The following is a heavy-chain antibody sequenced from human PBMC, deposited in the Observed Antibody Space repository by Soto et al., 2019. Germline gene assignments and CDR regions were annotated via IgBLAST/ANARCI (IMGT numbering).Heavy chain of an antibody. CDR3: TQRRNVLRFLEWSSGMEV. J-gene: IGHJ6*02. CDR1: GFTFSSYG. V-gene: IGHV3-30*18. D-gene: IGHD3-3*01. CDR2: ISHDGSNK. Sequence: GGSLRLSXAASGFTFSSYGMHWVRQAPGKGLEWVAFISHDGSNKYYGDSMKGRIAMSRDNSKSTLYLQMSSLRAEDTAVYYCTQRRNVLRFLEWSSGMEVWGQGTTVTVSS.